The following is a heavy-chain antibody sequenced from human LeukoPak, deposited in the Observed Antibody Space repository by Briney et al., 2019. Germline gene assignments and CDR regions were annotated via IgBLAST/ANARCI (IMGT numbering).Heavy chain of an antibody. CDR1: GGSFSGYY. CDR2: INPSGNT. CDR3: ARGDAGYGMRWFDP. V-gene: IGHV4-34*01. Sequence: SETLSLTCAVFGGSFSGYYWSWVRQSPGKGLEWIGEINPSGNTNYNPSLKSRVTISVDTSKNQFSLKLSSLTVADTAVYYCARGDAGYGMRWFDPWGQGTLVTVSS. J-gene: IGHJ5*02. D-gene: IGHD2-15*01.